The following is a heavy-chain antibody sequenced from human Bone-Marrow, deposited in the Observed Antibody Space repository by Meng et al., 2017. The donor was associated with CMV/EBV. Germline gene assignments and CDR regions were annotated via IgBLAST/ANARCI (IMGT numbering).Heavy chain of an antibody. Sequence: SETLSLTCTVSGGSVSSGSYYWSWIRQPPGKGLEWIGYIYYSGSTNYNPSLKSRVTISVDTSKNQFSLKLSSVTAADTAVYYCARDWAPCCSSTSCYAFYYGMDVWGQGTTVTVSS. V-gene: IGHV4-61*01. CDR3: ARDWAPCCSSTSCYAFYYGMDV. CDR2: IYYSGST. CDR1: GGSVSSGSYY. D-gene: IGHD2-2*01. J-gene: IGHJ6*02.